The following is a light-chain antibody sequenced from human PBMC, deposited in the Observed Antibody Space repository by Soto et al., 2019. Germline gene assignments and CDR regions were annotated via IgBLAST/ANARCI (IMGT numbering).Light chain of an antibody. CDR1: QDISNY. CDR2: DAS. V-gene: IGKV1-33*01. Sequence: DIQMTQSPSSLSASVGDRVTITCQASQDISNYLNWYQQKPGKAPKLLIYDASNLETGVPSRFSGGGSGTDFTFTISSLQPEDIATYYCQQYDNLPPKLTFGGGTKVDIK. J-gene: IGKJ4*01. CDR3: QQYDNLPPKLT.